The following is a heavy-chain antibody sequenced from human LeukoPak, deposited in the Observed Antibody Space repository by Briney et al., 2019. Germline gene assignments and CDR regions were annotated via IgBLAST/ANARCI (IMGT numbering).Heavy chain of an antibody. CDR1: GYTFTRYD. V-gene: IGHV1-18*01. Sequence: ASVKVSCKASGYTFTRYDINWVRQSPGQGLEWMGWISAYNGNTNYAQKLQGRVTMTTDTSTSTAYMELRSLRSDDTAVYYCARDLLSGYYQLFFWGQGTLVTVSS. D-gene: IGHD3-22*01. CDR2: ISAYNGNT. J-gene: IGHJ4*02. CDR3: ARDLLSGYYQLFF.